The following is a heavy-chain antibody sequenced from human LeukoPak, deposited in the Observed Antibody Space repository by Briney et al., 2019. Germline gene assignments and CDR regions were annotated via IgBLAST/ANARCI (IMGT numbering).Heavy chain of an antibody. V-gene: IGHV3-74*01. CDR2: INSDGSST. CDR3: ARGIGDWAYYYYGMDV. Sequence: GGSLRLSCAASGFTFSSYWMHWVRQAPGKGLVWVSCINSDGSSTSYADSVKGRFTISRDNAKNTLYLQVNSLRVEDTAVYYCARGIGDWAYYYYGMDVWGQGTTVTVS. D-gene: IGHD2-21*02. CDR1: GFTFSSYW. J-gene: IGHJ6*01.